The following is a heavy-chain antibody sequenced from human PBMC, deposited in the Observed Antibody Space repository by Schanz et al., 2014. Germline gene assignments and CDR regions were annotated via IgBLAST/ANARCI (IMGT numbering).Heavy chain of an antibody. J-gene: IGHJ4*02. CDR1: GYTFTAYG. Sequence: VQSVHSGTEVQKLGASVKVSCQTSGYTFTAYGINWARQAPGQGLEWMGRIIPSLGLAKYEQKFQDKVAIAADTSTTAAYMELSDLRSKNTAVYYCARDRLESSAECYSVEVFEIWGQGTLVIVSS. V-gene: IGHV1-69*09. CDR2: IIPSLGLA. D-gene: IGHD2-21*01. CDR3: ARDRLESSAECYSVEVFEI.